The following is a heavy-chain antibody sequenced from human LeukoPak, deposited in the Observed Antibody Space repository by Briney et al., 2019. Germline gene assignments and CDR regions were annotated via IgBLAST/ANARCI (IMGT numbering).Heavy chain of an antibody. D-gene: IGHD5-12*01. V-gene: IGHV3-23*01. J-gene: IGHJ4*02. CDR1: GFTFSNYA. CDR2: ISGSGGTA. CDR3: AKWTAVPTNDY. Sequence: PGGPLRLSCAASGFTFSNYAMSWVRQAPGKGLEWVSAISGSGGTAYYADSVKGRVTISRDNSKNTLWLQMTSLRAEDTAVYYCAKWTAVPTNDYWGQGTLVTVSS.